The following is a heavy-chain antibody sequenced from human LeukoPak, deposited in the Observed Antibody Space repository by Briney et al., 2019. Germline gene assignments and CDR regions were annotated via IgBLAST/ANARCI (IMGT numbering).Heavy chain of an antibody. D-gene: IGHD6-19*01. CDR2: ISYSGGT. Sequence: PSETLSLTCTVSGGSISSSDYYWGWIRQPPGKGLEWIGSISYSGGTYYNPSLKSRVTISVDTSKNQFSLKLSSVTAADTAVYYCARRPEQWLSNWFDPWGQGTLVTVPS. CDR1: GGSISSSDYY. V-gene: IGHV4-39*01. J-gene: IGHJ5*02. CDR3: ARRPEQWLSNWFDP.